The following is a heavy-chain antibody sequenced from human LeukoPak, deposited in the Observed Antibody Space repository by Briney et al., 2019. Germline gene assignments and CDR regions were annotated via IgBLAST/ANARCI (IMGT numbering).Heavy chain of an antibody. V-gene: IGHV1-2*02. CDR3: ARVSLGFRYGGNSEDY. CDR2: INPNSGGT. CDR1: GYTFTGYY. Sequence: GASVKVSCKASGYTFTGYYMHWVRQAPGQGLEWMGWINPNSGGTNYAQKFQGRVTMTRDTSISTAYMELSRLRSDDTAVYYCARVSLGFRYGGNSEDYWGQGTLVTVSS. J-gene: IGHJ4*02. D-gene: IGHD4-23*01.